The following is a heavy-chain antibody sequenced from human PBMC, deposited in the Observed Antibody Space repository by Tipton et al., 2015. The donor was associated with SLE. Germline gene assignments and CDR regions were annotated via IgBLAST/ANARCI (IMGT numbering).Heavy chain of an antibody. V-gene: IGHV4-4*07. Sequence: TLSLTCTVSGGSISSYYWSWIRQPAGKGLEWIGRIYPSGNTNYNPSLKSRVTISVDTSKNQFSLKLRSVTAADTAVYYCARDPSSGRDAFDIWGQGTMVTVSS. D-gene: IGHD1-26*01. CDR2: IYPSGNT. CDR1: GGSISSYY. CDR3: ARDPSSGRDAFDI. J-gene: IGHJ3*02.